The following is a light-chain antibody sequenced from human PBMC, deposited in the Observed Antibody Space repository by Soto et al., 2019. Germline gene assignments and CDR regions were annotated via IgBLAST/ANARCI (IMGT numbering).Light chain of an antibody. CDR1: QDIGVF. Sequence: DIQMTQSPSSLSASVGDRVTITCRASQDIGVFLNWYQQKPGSAPKCLIYAASNLESRVPSRFSGSGSGTDFNFTISGLQPDDLATYYCQQTYNTPRTFGQGTKVDIK. CDR3: QQTYNTPRT. V-gene: IGKV1-39*01. J-gene: IGKJ2*01. CDR2: AAS.